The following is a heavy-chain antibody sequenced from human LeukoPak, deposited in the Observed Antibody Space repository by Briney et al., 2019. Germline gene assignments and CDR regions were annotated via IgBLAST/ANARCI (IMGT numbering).Heavy chain of an antibody. CDR2: IYNSGST. D-gene: IGHD2-21*02. CDR1: GGSISSYY. J-gene: IGHJ4*02. CDR3: ARAPPYCGGDCYFDY. Sequence: SETLSLTCTVSGGSISSYYWSWIRQPPGKGLEWIGYIYNSGSTNYNPSLKSRVTISVDTSKNQFSLKLSSVTAADTAVYYCARAPPYCGGDCYFDYWGQGTLVTVSA. V-gene: IGHV4-59*01.